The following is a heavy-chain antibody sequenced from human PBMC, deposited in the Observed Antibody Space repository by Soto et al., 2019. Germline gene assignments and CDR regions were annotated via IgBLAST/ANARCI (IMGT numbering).Heavy chain of an antibody. J-gene: IGHJ4*02. CDR1: GGSFSGHY. CDR2: ISPGGST. Sequence: QVQLQQWGAGLLKPSETLSLTCAVYGGSFSGHYWSWIRQPPGKGLEWIGEISPGGSTNYKPSLQSRVTMSGDTSKNQFSLKLSAVTAADTAVYYCVRGRGGLHRTAELHSWGQGTLVTVSS. V-gene: IGHV4-34*01. CDR3: VRGRGGLHRTAELHS. D-gene: IGHD1-7*01.